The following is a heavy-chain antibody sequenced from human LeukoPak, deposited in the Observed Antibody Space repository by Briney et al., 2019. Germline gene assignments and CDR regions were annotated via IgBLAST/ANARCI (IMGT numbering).Heavy chain of an antibody. CDR3: ARDRRAPAFDI. CDR2: IKQDGSEK. J-gene: IGHJ3*02. CDR1: GFTFSSYW. Sequence: GGSLRLSCAASGFTFSSYWMSRVRQAPGKGLEWVANIKQDGSEKYYVDSVKGRFTISRDNAKNSLYLQMNSLRAEDTAVYYCARDRRAPAFDIWGQGTMVTVSS. V-gene: IGHV3-7*04. D-gene: IGHD1-26*01.